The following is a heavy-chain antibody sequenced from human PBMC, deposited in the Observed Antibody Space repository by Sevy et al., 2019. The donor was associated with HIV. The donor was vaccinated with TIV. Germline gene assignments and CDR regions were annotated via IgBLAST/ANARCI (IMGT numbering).Heavy chain of an antibody. J-gene: IGHJ6*02. D-gene: IGHD3-9*01. CDR3: ARDFTGFNGMDV. V-gene: IGHV3-30*03. Sequence: GGSLRLSCAASGFSFSSYGMHWVRQAPGKGLEWEAVISYHGRNEFYGDSVKGRFTISRDNSKKTLYLQVNSLRAEDTAVYYFARDFTGFNGMDVWGQGTMVTVSS. CDR1: GFSFSSYG. CDR2: ISYHGRNE.